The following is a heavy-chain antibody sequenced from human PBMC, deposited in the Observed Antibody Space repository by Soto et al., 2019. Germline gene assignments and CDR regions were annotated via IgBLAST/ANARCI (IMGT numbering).Heavy chain of an antibody. D-gene: IGHD5-18*01. J-gene: IGHJ4*02. Sequence: SETLSLTCTVAGDSVSSDNYYWTWIRQPPGKGLEWIGYIYSSGSTNYNPSLKSRVTISLDTSRNQFSLKLTSVTAADTAVYYCARDIRGYSRAFDYWGQGTLVTVSS. V-gene: IGHV4-61*01. CDR3: ARDIRGYSRAFDY. CDR2: IYSSGST. CDR1: GDSVSSDNYY.